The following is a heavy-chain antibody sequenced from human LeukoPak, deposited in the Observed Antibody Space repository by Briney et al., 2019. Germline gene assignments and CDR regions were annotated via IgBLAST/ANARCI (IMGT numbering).Heavy chain of an antibody. CDR3: ARTLAGRVDAYDI. J-gene: IGHJ3*02. Sequence: GGSLRLSCAASGFTFGSFWMTWVRQASGKGLEWVANIKQDGSVEYYVDSLRGRFTISRDNGKSSLYLQMDSLRAEDTAVYYCARTLAGRVDAYDIWGQGTMVTVSS. CDR1: GFTFGSFW. V-gene: IGHV3-7*01. CDR2: IKQDGSVE.